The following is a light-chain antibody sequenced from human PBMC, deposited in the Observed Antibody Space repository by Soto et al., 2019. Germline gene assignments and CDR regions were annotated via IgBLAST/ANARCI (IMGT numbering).Light chain of an antibody. Sequence: EIVLTQSPGTLSLSPGKRANLSCRASQSVSSNYLAWYQQIPGQAPRPLIYGASSRATGIPDRFSGSGAGTDFTLTISRLEPEDFAVDYCQQYGSSPWTVGQGTKVEIK. V-gene: IGKV3-20*01. CDR2: GAS. CDR3: QQYGSSPWT. CDR1: QSVSSNY. J-gene: IGKJ1*01.